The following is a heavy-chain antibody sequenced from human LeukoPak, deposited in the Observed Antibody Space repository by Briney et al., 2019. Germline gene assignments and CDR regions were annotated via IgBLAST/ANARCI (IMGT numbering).Heavy chain of an antibody. CDR2: ITATSSST. D-gene: IGHD3-10*01. CDR1: GFTFSSYS. CDR3: AKDHYYGSGSLDY. Sequence: GGSLRLSCAASGFTFSSYSMNWVRQAPGKGLEWVSAITATSSSTHDADSVQGRFTISRDNSKNTLYLQMNSLRAEDTAVYYCAKDHYYGSGSLDYWGQGTLVTVSS. J-gene: IGHJ4*02. V-gene: IGHV3-23*01.